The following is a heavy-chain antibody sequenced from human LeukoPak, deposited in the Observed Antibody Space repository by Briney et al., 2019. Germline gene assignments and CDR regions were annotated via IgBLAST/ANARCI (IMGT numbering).Heavy chain of an antibody. Sequence: GGSLRLSCAASGFTFSSYSMNWVRQAPGKGLEWVSYISSSSSSTYYADSVKGRFTISRDNAKNSLYLQMNSLRDEDTAVYYCAKEAGCGLDYWGQGTLVTVSS. CDR2: ISSSSSST. J-gene: IGHJ4*02. D-gene: IGHD2-21*01. CDR1: GFTFSSYS. CDR3: AKEAGCGLDY. V-gene: IGHV3-48*02.